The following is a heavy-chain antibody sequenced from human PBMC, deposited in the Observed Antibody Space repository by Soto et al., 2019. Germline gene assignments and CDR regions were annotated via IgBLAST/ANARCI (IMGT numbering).Heavy chain of an antibody. CDR1: GFIFSTHA. D-gene: IGHD3-16*01. CDR2: ISGGDTDT. CDR3: AKIAWNLGRLFDY. V-gene: IGHV3-23*01. Sequence: EVQLLESGGGLVQPGGSLTLTCAASGFIFSTHAMTWVRQAPGKGLEWVSTISGGDTDTSYIDSVKGRFTISRDTSKNTLFLQMSSLRAEDTAVYYCAKIAWNLGRLFDYWGEGTLVSVSS. J-gene: IGHJ4*02.